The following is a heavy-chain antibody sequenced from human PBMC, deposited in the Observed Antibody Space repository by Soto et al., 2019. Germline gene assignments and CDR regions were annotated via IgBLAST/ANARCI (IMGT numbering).Heavy chain of an antibody. CDR1: GYTFPNYG. J-gene: IGHJ4*02. CDR3: VRDLDGSGAYYTDF. Sequence: ASVKVSCKASGYTFPNYGITWVRQAPGQGLEWMGWISAYKTNIKYAQKFQGRVTLTTDTSTSTAYMELRSLRSDDTAIYYCVRDLDGSGAYYTDFWGQGTLVTVSS. CDR2: ISAYKTNI. V-gene: IGHV1-18*01. D-gene: IGHD3-10*01.